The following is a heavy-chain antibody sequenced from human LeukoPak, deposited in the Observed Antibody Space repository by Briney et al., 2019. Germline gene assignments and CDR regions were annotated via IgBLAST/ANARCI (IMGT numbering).Heavy chain of an antibody. CDR3: ARDYYGSIDL. J-gene: IGHJ1*01. Sequence: GGSLRLSCVASGFTFGKYWMHWVRQAPGKELVCISRINNDGSTVYADSVAGRFTISRDNARDTLYLQMNSLRVGDTAVYYCARDYYGSIDLWGQGTLVTVSS. CDR1: GFTFGKYW. CDR2: INNDGST. V-gene: IGHV3-74*01. D-gene: IGHD3-10*01.